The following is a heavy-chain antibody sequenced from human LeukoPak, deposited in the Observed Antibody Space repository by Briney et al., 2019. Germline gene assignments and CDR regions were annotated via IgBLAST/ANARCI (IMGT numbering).Heavy chain of an antibody. CDR3: ASGSVEFDAFDI. CDR2: MNPNSGNT. Sequence: ASVKVSCNASGYTFTSYDINWVRQATGQGLEWMGWMNPNSGNTGYAQKFQGRVTMTRNTSISTAYMELSSLRSEDTAVYYCASGSVEFDAFDIWGQGTMVTVSS. D-gene: IGHD3-10*01. CDR1: GYTFTSYD. V-gene: IGHV1-8*01. J-gene: IGHJ3*02.